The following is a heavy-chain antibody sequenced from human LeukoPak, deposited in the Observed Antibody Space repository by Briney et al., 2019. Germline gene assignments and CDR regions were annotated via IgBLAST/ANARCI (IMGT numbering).Heavy chain of an antibody. V-gene: IGHV4-39*01. CDR2: IYYSGST. J-gene: IGHJ4*02. Sequence: SETLSLTCTVSGGSISSNSNYWGWIRQPPGKGPEWIGSIYYSGSTYYNPSLKSRVTISVDTSHNQFSLKLTSVTAADTAVYYCARRHGASDYWGQGTLVTVSS. CDR3: ARRHGASDY. CDR1: GGSISSNSNY. D-gene: IGHD4-17*01.